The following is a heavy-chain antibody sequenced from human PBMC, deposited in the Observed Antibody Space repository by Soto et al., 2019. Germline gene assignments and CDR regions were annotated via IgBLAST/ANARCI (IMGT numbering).Heavy chain of an antibody. V-gene: IGHV1-3*01. D-gene: IGHD2-2*02. Sequence: GASVKVSCKASGYTFTSYAMHWVRQAPGQRLEWMGWINAGNGNTKYSQKFQGRVTITRDTSASTAYMELSSLRSEDTAVYYCARVAARYLHYFDYWGQGTLVTVAS. CDR2: INAGNGNT. J-gene: IGHJ4*02. CDR3: ARVAARYLHYFDY. CDR1: GYTFTSYA.